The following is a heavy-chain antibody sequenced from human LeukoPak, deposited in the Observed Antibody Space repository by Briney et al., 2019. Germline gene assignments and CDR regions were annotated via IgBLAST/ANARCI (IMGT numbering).Heavy chain of an antibody. CDR3: AKPISGGLAVTADWFHP. CDR1: GFTVSSNY. Sequence: GGSLRLSCAASGFTVSSNYMSWLRQPPGKGLEWVSTINANSGTTSYAASVRGRFTISRDNSKNALYLQLNTLRADDTATYYCAKPISGGLAVTADWFHPWGQGTLVVVSS. J-gene: IGHJ5*01. D-gene: IGHD2-21*02. V-gene: IGHV3-23*01. CDR2: INANSGTT.